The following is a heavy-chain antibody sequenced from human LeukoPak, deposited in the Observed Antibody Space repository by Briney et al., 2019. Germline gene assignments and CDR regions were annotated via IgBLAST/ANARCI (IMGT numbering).Heavy chain of an antibody. CDR2: VYSGGGT. D-gene: IGHD3-3*01. CDR3: ARAIYDFWSGYYSDY. V-gene: IGHV4-59*08. J-gene: IGHJ4*02. Sequence: SETLSLTYTVSGGSISSYYWSWIRQPPGKGLEWIGRVYSGGGTNYNPSLKSRVTISVDTSKNQFSLNLTSVTAADTAVYYCARAIYDFWSGYYSDYWGQGTLVTVSS. CDR1: GGSISSYY.